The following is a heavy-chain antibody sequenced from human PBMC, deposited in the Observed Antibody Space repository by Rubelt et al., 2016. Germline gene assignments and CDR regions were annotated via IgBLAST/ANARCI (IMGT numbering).Heavy chain of an antibody. CDR3: AREGGSYLPSIYGMDV. D-gene: IGHD1-26*01. V-gene: IGHV3-23*01. CDR2: VSGSGGIT. Sequence: GGSLRLSCAASGLTFSIYAMNWVRQAPGKGLEWVSVVSGSGGITYYAASVKGRCTISRENAKNSLYLQVNSLRAEDTAVYYCAREGGSYLPSIYGMDVWGQGTTVTVSS. J-gene: IGHJ6*02. CDR1: GLTFSIYA.